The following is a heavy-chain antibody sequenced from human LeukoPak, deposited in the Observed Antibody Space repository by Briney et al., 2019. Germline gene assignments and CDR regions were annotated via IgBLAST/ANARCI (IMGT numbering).Heavy chain of an antibody. CDR1: GYTFTSYG. CDR3: ARTIAVAGLYYFDY. J-gene: IGHJ4*02. D-gene: IGHD6-19*01. V-gene: IGHV1-18*01. CDR2: ISAYNGNT. Sequence: ASVKVSRKASGYTFTSYGISWVRQAPGQGLEWMGWISAYNGNTNYAQKLQGRVTMTTDTSTSTAYMELRSLRSDDTAVYYCARTIAVAGLYYFDYWGQGTLVTVSS.